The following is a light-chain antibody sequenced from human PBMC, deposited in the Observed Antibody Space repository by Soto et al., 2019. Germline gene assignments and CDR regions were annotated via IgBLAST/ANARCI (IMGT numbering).Light chain of an antibody. CDR3: QQYYSYPIP. J-gene: IGKJ5*01. CDR1: QGISSY. V-gene: IGKV1-8*01. CDR2: AAS. Sequence: AILMTQSPSSFSASTGARVTITCRASQGISSYLAWYQQKPGKAPKLLIYAASTLQSGVPSRFSGSGSGTDFTLTISCLQSEDFATYYCQQYYSYPIPFGQGTRLEIK.